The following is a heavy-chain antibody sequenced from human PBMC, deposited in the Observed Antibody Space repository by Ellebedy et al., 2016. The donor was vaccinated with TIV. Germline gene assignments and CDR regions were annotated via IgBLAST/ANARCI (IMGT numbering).Heavy chain of an antibody. V-gene: IGHV1-18*01. CDR3: SRDGGRREDY. CDR2: INTYNGDT. CDR1: GYSFTSYS. Sequence: AASVKVSCKTSGYSFTSYSISWVRQAPGQGLEWLGWINTYNGDTHYAQKLQGRVTVTTDTSTSTAHMELRSLRSDDTAVYYCSRDGGRREDYWGQGTLVTVSA. J-gene: IGHJ4*02. D-gene: IGHD3-16*01.